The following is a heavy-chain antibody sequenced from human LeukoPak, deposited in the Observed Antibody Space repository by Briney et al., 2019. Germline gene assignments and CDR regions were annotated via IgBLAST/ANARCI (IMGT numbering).Heavy chain of an antibody. V-gene: IGHV3-21*01. Sequence: GGSLRLSCAASGFTFSSYSMNWVRQAPGKGLEWVSSISSSSSYIYYADSVKGRFTISRDNAKNSLYLQMNSLRAEDTAVYYCAKVGRRYCSSTSCYPPLYYFDYWGQGTLVTVSS. J-gene: IGHJ4*02. CDR2: ISSSSSYI. CDR1: GFTFSSYS. CDR3: AKVGRRYCSSTSCYPPLYYFDY. D-gene: IGHD2-2*01.